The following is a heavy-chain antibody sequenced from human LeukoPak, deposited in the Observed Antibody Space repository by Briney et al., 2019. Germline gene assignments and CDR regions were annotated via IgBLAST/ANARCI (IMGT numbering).Heavy chain of an antibody. V-gene: IGHV4-59*08. Sequence: PSETLSLPCTVSGGSISQYFWRWIRQPPGKGLEWIGYIYYSGSTNYNPSLKSRLTISVDASKNQFSLKLSSVTATDTAVYYCASLTTVTQGYFDSWGQGTLVTVSS. CDR1: GGSISQYF. CDR3: ASLTTVTQGYFDS. J-gene: IGHJ4*02. D-gene: IGHD4-17*01. CDR2: IYYSGST.